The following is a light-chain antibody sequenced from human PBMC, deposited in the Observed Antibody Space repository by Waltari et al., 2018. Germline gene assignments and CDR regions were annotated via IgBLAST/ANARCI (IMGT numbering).Light chain of an antibody. Sequence: QSALTQPASVAGSPGQSITIPCTGTSSDGGGYTFVSSYQQHPGKAPKLMIYDVSNRPSGVSNRFSGSKSGNTASLTISGLQAEDEADYYCSSYTSSSTPVVFGGGTKLTVL. CDR1: SSDGGGYTF. V-gene: IGLV2-14*03. J-gene: IGLJ2*01. CDR2: DVS. CDR3: SSYTSSSTPVV.